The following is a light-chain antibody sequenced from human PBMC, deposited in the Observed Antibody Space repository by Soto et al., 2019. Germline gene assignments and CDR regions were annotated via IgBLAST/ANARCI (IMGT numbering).Light chain of an antibody. V-gene: IGKV3-20*01. Sequence: EIVLRQSPGTLSLSPGERATLSCRAGQSVSSSYLAWYQQKPGQAPRLLIYGASSRATGIPDRFSGSGSGTDFTLTISRLEPEDFAVYYCQQYGSSPLTFGGGTKVDI. CDR3: QQYGSSPLT. CDR1: QSVSSSY. J-gene: IGKJ4*01. CDR2: GAS.